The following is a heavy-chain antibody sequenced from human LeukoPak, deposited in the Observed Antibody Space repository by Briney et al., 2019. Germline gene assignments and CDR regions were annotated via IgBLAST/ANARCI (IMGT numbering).Heavy chain of an antibody. D-gene: IGHD3-16*01. CDR1: GGSFSGYY. CDR3: ARHYGP. CDR2: IYSSGST. J-gene: IGHJ5*02. V-gene: IGHV4-34*01. Sequence: SETLSLTCAVYGGSFSGYYWSWIRQPPGKGLEWIGSIYSSGSTYYNPSLKSRVTISVDTSKNQFSLKLTSVTAADTAVYYCARHYGPWGQGTLATVSS.